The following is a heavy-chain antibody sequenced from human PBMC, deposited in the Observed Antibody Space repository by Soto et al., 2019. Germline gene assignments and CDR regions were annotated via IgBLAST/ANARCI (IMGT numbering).Heavy chain of an antibody. CDR2: ISYDGSNK. J-gene: IGHJ4*02. CDR3: ARESDSSGWYPRNYYFDY. Sequence: PWGSLRLSCAASGFTFSSYAMHWVRQAPGKGLEWVAVISYDGSNKYYADSVKGRFTISRDNSKNTLYLQMNSLRAEDTAVYYCARESDSSGWYPRNYYFDYWGQGTLVTVSS. V-gene: IGHV3-30-3*01. CDR1: GFTFSSYA. D-gene: IGHD6-19*01.